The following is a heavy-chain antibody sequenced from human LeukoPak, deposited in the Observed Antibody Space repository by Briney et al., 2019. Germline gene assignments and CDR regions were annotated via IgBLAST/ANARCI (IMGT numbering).Heavy chain of an antibody. CDR1: GYTFTSYY. J-gene: IGHJ5*02. CDR2: ISAYNGNT. CDR3: AREADYYDSSGSWFDP. Sequence: ASVKVSCKASGYTFTSYYIHWVRQAPGQGLEWMGWISAYNGNTNYAQKLQGRVTMTTDTSTSTAYMELRSLRSDDTAVYYCAREADYYDSSGSWFDPWGQGTLVTVSS. D-gene: IGHD3-22*01. V-gene: IGHV1-18*04.